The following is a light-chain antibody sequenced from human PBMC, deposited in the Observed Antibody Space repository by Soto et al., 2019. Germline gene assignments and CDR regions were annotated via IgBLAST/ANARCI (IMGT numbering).Light chain of an antibody. Sequence: DIVMTQSPASLTFSLGERATINCKSSQTVFTGSSNKNYLAWYQHKPGQAPRLLMYWATARESGVPDRFRGSGFGTDFTLTITSVQAEDVAVYYCHQYFTVPSFGGGTKVAI. CDR1: QTVFTGSSNKNY. CDR2: WAT. CDR3: HQYFTVPS. V-gene: IGKV4-1*01. J-gene: IGKJ4*01.